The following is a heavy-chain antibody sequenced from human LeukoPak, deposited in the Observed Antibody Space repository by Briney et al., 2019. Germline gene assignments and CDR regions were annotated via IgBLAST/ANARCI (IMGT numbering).Heavy chain of an antibody. V-gene: IGHV3-11*01. D-gene: IGHD6-19*01. CDR1: GFTFSDYY. J-gene: IGHJ6*02. Sequence: PGGSLRLSCAASGFTFSDYYMSWIRQAPGKGLEWVSYISSSGSTIYYADSVKGRFTISRDNAKNSLYLQMNSLRAEDTAVYYCARDEAGGWYVNYYYGMDVWGQGTTVTVSS. CDR2: ISSSGSTI. CDR3: ARDEAGGWYVNYYYGMDV.